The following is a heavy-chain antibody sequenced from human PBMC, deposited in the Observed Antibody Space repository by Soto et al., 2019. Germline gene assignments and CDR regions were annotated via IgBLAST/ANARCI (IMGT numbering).Heavy chain of an antibody. CDR2: ISSNGVGT. D-gene: IGHD6-6*01. J-gene: IGHJ6*04. CDR3: ARRARPHFYVTDF. V-gene: IGHV3-64*01. Sequence: RQAAGKGLGYGSGISSNGVGTYYANSVQGRFTISRDNSKNTVYLQMGSLRTEDMAVYYCARRARPHFYVTDFRGKGTQVTVAS.